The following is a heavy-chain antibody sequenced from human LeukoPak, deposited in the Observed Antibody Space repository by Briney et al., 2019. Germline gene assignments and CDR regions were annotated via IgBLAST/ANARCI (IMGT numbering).Heavy chain of an antibody. CDR2: MYSDGSRT. Sequence: GGSLRLSCAASGFTFSSYWMHWVRQGPGKGLVGVSRMYSDGSRTTYADSVRGRFTISGDNAKNTLYLQMNSLRVEDTAIYNCAKDQQSIIYSPWGQGTLVTVSS. V-gene: IGHV3-74*03. J-gene: IGHJ5*02. CDR1: GFTFSSYW. CDR3: AKDQQSIIYSP. D-gene: IGHD4-11*01.